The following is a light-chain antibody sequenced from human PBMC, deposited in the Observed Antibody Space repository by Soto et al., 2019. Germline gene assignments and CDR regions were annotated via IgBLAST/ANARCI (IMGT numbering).Light chain of an antibody. V-gene: IGKV1-5*01. CDR3: QQYNSYPMYT. CDR2: DAS. J-gene: IGKJ2*01. CDR1: QSVSRW. Sequence: DIQMTQSPSTLSASVGDRVTITCRASQSVSRWLAWYQQKPGKAPKLLIYDASTLASGVPSRFSGSGSGTGFPLTVTSLQPDDVATYCCQQYNSYPMYTFGQGTKLEIK.